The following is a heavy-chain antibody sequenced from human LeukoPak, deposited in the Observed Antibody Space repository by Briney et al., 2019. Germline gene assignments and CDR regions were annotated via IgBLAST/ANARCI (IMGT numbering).Heavy chain of an antibody. CDR1: GFTFTRYW. CDR2: INQDGGEK. D-gene: IGHD3-22*01. Sequence: GSLRLSCAASGFTFTRYWMSWVRQAPGKGLEWVANINQDGGEKYFVDSVKGRFTISRDNAKNSLFLQMNSLRDEDTAVYYCARDLWGTSGYRFDYWGQGTLVTVSS. CDR3: ARDLWGTSGYRFDY. V-gene: IGHV3-7*01. J-gene: IGHJ4*02.